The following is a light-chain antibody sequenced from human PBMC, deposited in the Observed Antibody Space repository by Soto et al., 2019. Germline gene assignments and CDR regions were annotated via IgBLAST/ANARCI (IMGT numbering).Light chain of an antibody. CDR1: QTINNW. V-gene: IGKV1-5*03. CDR2: KAS. CDR3: QQYNDYAWT. Sequence: DTRMTQSPSTLSASVGDRVTITCRASQTINNWLAWYQQKPGKAPKVLIYKASTLESGVPSRFSGSGSGTEFTLAVSSLQPDDFATYYCQQYNDYAWTFGNGTKVEIK. J-gene: IGKJ1*01.